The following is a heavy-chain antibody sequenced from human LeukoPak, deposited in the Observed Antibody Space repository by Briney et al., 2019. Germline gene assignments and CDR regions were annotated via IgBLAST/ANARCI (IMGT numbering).Heavy chain of an antibody. CDR3: AREEEGGTFDY. Sequence: ASVKVSCKASGYTFTRHFIHWVRQAPGQGLEWMGIIRPSGGSTGYAQKSQGRVTMTRDTSTSTVYMELSSLRSEDTAVYYCAREEEGGTFDYWGQGTLVTVSS. J-gene: IGHJ4*02. V-gene: IGHV1-46*01. D-gene: IGHD3-16*01. CDR1: GYTFTRHF. CDR2: IRPSGGST.